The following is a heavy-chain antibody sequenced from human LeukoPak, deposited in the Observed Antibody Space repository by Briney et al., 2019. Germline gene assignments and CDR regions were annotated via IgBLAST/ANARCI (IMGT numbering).Heavy chain of an antibody. D-gene: IGHD6-19*01. CDR1: GYTFTTYG. CDR2: ISAYNGDI. Sequence: ASVKVSCKASGYTFTTYGVTWVRQAPRQGLEWMGWISAYNGDIKYAEKFQGRITLTTDTFTNTAYMELRSLRSDDTAVYYCARDHSSGWYREGAFDIWGQGTMVTVSS. J-gene: IGHJ3*02. CDR3: ARDHSSGWYREGAFDI. V-gene: IGHV1-18*01.